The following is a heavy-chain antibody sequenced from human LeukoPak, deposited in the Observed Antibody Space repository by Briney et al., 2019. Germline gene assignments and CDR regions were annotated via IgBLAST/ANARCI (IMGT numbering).Heavy chain of an antibody. D-gene: IGHD3-9*01. V-gene: IGHV4-59*08. CDR1: GGSISSHY. Sequence: PSETLSLTCTVSGGSISSHYWSWIRQTPGKGLELIGYIYYSGSTNYNPSLKSRVTISVDTSKNQFSLKLSSVTAADTAVYYCARWYYDILTGSYYFDYWGQGTLVTVSS. CDR3: ARWYYDILTGSYYFDY. CDR2: IYYSGST. J-gene: IGHJ4*02.